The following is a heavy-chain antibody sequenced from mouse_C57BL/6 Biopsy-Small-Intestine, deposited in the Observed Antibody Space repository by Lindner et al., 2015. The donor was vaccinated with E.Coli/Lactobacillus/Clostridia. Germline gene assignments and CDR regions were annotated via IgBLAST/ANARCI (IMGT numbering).Heavy chain of an antibody. CDR3: ARYERILASTPYYFSGMDL. CDR1: GYTFSDYY. V-gene: IGHV14-1*02. CDR2: IHPNSGTT. J-gene: IGHJ1*01. Sequence: SVKVSCKASGYTFSDYYMHWVRQAPGQGPEWMGRIHPNSGTTLYAQKFQGRVTVTTDTSISTVYMELSGLSSDDTAIYYCARYERILASTPYYFSGMDLWGQGTTVTVSS. D-gene: IGHD1-1*01.